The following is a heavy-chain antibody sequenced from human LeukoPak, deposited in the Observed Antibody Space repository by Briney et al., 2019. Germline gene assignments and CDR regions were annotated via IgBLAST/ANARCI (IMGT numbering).Heavy chain of an antibody. J-gene: IGHJ6*03. CDR2: INPNSGGT. Sequence: ASVKVSCKASGYTFTGYYMHWVRQAPGQGLEWMGWINPNSGGTNYAQKFQGRVTMTRDTSISTAYMELSRLRSDDTAVYYCASGDWLDYWGQGTLVTVSSGWTFCHCDYYYYYYMDVWGKGTTVTISS. CDR1: GYTFTGYY. D-gene: IGHD4-11*01. V-gene: IGHV1-2*02. CDR3: ASGDWLDYWGQGTLVTVSSGWTFCHCDYYYYYYMDV.